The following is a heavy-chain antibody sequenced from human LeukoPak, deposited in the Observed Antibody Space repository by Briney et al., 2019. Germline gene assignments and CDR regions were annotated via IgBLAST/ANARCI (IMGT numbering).Heavy chain of an antibody. J-gene: IGHJ4*02. CDR1: GFTFSSYS. CDR3: ARAPNSAWHNFDH. Sequence: KPGGSLRLSCAASGFTFSSYSMNWVRQAPGKGLEWVSSISSSSSYIYYADSVKGRFTISGDNAKNSLYLQMNSLRAEDTAVYFCARAPNSAWHNFDHWGQGTLVTVSS. D-gene: IGHD6-19*01. V-gene: IGHV3-21*01. CDR2: ISSSSSYI.